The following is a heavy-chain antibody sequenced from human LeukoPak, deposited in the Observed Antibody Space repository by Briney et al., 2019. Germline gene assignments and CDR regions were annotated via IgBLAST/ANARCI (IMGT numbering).Heavy chain of an antibody. Sequence: PSETLSLTCTVSGGSISSALYHWGWIRQPPGKNLEWLGSVYYTGSTHNNPSLKSRVTIAVDTSKNQFSLNLSSVTAADTAVYYCARKQYPYYSDSRGPFDSWGQGTLVTVSS. CDR3: ARKQYPYYSDSRGPFDS. J-gene: IGHJ5*01. CDR2: VYYTGST. D-gene: IGHD3-22*01. CDR1: GGSISSALYH. V-gene: IGHV4-39*01.